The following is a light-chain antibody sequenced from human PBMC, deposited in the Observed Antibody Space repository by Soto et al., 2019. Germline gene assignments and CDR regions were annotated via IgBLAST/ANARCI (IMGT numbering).Light chain of an antibody. J-gene: IGLJ1*01. CDR3: AACDGSRNGLDV. CDR1: SSNVGSLS. V-gene: IGLV1-44*01. Sequence: QSVLTQAPSASGTPGQRVTISCSGSSSNVGSLSVDWYQHLPGTAPKLLIHSNYQRPSGVPDRFSGPKSGTSASLAINGLQSEHEADYYCAACDGSRNGLDVFGTGTKLTVL. CDR2: SNY.